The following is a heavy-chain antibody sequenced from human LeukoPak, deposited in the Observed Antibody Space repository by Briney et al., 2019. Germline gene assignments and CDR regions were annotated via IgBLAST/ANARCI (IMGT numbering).Heavy chain of an antibody. V-gene: IGHV1-2*02. CDR3: ARDCSGGSCYYNMDY. CDR2: INPNSGGT. D-gene: IGHD2-15*01. J-gene: IGHJ4*02. Sequence: ASVKVSFKSSGYTFTVYYMHWVRQAPGQGLEWMGWINPNSGGTNYAQKFQGRVTITRDTSISTAYMELSRLRSDDTAVYYCARDCSGGSCYYNMDYWGQGTLVTVSS. CDR1: GYTFTVYY.